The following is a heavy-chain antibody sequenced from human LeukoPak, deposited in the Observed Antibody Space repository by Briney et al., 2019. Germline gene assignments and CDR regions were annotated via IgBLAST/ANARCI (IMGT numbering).Heavy chain of an antibody. V-gene: IGHV1-2*06. Sequence: ASVKVSCKASGYIFTGYYMHWVRQAPGQGLEWMGRINPNSGGTNYAQKFQGRVTMTRDTSISTAYMELSRLRSDDTAVYYCAIVVVTAIPPQFDYWGRGTLVTVSS. CDR1: GYIFTGYY. J-gene: IGHJ4*02. CDR2: INPNSGGT. CDR3: AIVVVTAIPPQFDY. D-gene: IGHD2-21*02.